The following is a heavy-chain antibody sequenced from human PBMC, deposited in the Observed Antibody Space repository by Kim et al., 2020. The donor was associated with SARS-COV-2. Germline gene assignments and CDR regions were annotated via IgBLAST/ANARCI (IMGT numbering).Heavy chain of an antibody. CDR2: MSGMSGIAATT. V-gene: IGHV3-23*01. CDR1: GFAFSNYA. J-gene: IGHJ4*02. CDR3: TKGGVGTNYHYFDH. D-gene: IGHD2-21*02. Sequence: GGSLRLSCAASGFAFSNYAMSWVRQAPGKGLEWVSGMSGMSGIAATTYYADSVKGQFTVPRDNSQNTLFLQMNSLRARDTAMFYCTKGGVGTNYHYFDHWGQGTRLTVSS.